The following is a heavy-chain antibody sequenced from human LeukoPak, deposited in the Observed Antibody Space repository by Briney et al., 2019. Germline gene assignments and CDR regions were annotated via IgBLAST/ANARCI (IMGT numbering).Heavy chain of an antibody. CDR1: GFTFSNYY. Sequence: PGGSLRLSCAASGFTFSNYYMTWVRQAPGKGLEWVANIKGDGSDKFYLDSVKGRFTISRDNAKNSLYLQMNSLRAEDTAVYYCARESNDFWSAYSDDAVDIWGQGTTVTVSS. V-gene: IGHV3-7*01. CDR3: ARESNDFWSAYSDDAVDI. CDR2: IKGDGSDK. D-gene: IGHD3-3*01. J-gene: IGHJ3*02.